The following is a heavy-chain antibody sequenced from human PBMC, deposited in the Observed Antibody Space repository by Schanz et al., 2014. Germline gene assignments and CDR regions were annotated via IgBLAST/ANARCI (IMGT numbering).Heavy chain of an antibody. J-gene: IGHJ4*02. Sequence: EVQLLESGGGLVQPGGSLRLSCAASGFTFTNYAMSWVRQAPGKGLEWVSLISDSGDTAYYADPVKGRFTISRDNFKGALYLQMSSLRAEDTAVYYCAKSLESCPGGRCSRGYFDYWGQGTLVTVSS. CDR3: AKSLESCPGGRCSRGYFDY. D-gene: IGHD2-8*02. V-gene: IGHV3-23*01. CDR2: ISDSGDTA. CDR1: GFTFTNYA.